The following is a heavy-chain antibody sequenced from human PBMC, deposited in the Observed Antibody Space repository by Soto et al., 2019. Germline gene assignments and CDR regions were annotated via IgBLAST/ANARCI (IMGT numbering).Heavy chain of an antibody. J-gene: IGHJ6*02. V-gene: IGHV3-30*18. CDR3: AKDLQSYGTYAYCCYGMDV. Sequence: VQLVESGGGEVQPGRSLTISYASSGFTFSTYGMHWVRQTPGKGLEWVAVISYDGTNKFYSDSVKGRFTISRDNFKNTLSLQLNSLRADDTAVYSCAKDLQSYGTYAYCCYGMDVWGLGARVTVSS. CDR1: GFTFSTYG. CDR2: ISYDGTNK. D-gene: IGHD3-10*01.